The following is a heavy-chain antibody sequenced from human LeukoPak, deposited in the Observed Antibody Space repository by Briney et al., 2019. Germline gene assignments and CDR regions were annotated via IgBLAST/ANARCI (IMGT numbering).Heavy chain of an antibody. CDR1: GYTFTSYY. D-gene: IGHD6-19*01. CDR2: INPSGGST. J-gene: IGHJ5*02. V-gene: IGHV1-46*01. CDR3: ARGNGSGWLHNWFDP. Sequence: GASVKVSCKASGYTFTSYYMHWVRQAPGQGLEWMGIINPSGGSTSYAQKFQGRVTMTRDMSTSTVYMELSSLRSEDTAVYYCARGNGSGWLHNWFDPWGQGTLVTVSS.